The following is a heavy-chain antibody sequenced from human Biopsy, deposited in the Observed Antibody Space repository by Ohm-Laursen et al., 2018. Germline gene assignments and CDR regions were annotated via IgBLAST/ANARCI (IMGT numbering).Heavy chain of an antibody. J-gene: IGHJ5*02. D-gene: IGHD3-3*01. CDR3: ARTPRDSFWSGSYKRGLWFDP. Sequence: GTLSLTCTVSGESMGTYYWTWIRQPPGKGLEWIGHVYNGGITNYNPSLKSRVTISKDTSKNQFSLQVNPVTAADTAVYYCARTPRDSFWSGSYKRGLWFDPWGQGTLVIVSS. V-gene: IGHV4-59*01. CDR2: VYNGGIT. CDR1: GESMGTYY.